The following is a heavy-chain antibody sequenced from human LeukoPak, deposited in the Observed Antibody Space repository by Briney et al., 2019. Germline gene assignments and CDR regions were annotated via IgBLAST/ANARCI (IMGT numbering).Heavy chain of an antibody. Sequence: SETLSLTCTVSGGSISSYYWSWIRQPPGKGLEWIGYIYYSGSTNYNPSLKSRVTISVDTAKNQFSLKLSSVTAADTAVYYCARGAGLLSYFDYWGQGTLVTVSS. J-gene: IGHJ4*02. V-gene: IGHV4-59*01. CDR2: IYYSGST. CDR3: ARGAGLLSYFDY. CDR1: GGSISSYY. D-gene: IGHD3-10*01.